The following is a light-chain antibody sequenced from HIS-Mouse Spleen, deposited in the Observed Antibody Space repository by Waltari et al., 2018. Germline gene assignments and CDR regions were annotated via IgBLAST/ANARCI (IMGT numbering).Light chain of an antibody. CDR1: SSNSGSNT. Sequence: QSVLTQPPAASGTPGQRVTITSSGSSSNSGSNTVNWYQHLPGTAPKLLIYSNYQRPSGVPDRFSGSKSGTSASLAISGLQSEDEADYYCAAWDDSLNGWVFGGGTKLTVL. CDR2: SNY. J-gene: IGLJ3*02. CDR3: AAWDDSLNGWV. V-gene: IGLV1-44*01.